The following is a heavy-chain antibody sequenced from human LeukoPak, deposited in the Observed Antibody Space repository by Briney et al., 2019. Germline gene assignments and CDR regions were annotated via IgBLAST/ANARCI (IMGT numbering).Heavy chain of an antibody. Sequence: KPSETLSLTCAVYGGSFSGYYWSWIRQPPGKGLEWIGYIYYSGSTNYNPSLKSRVTISVDTSKNQFSLKLSSVTAADTAVYYCARHAVSYGSGSYDYWGEGTLVTVSS. CDR2: IYYSGST. CDR3: ARHAVSYGSGSYDY. J-gene: IGHJ4*02. D-gene: IGHD3-10*01. V-gene: IGHV4-59*08. CDR1: GGSFSGYY.